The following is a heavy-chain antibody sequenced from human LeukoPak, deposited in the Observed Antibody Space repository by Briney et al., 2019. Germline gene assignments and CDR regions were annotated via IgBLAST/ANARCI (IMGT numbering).Heavy chain of an antibody. V-gene: IGHV3-7*03. CDR2: IKQDGSEK. CDR1: GFTSSSHW. CDR3: ARVKADRFDP. J-gene: IGHJ5*02. Sequence: GGSLRLSCAASGFTSSSHWMSWVRQAPGKGLEWVANIKQDGSEKYYVDSVKGRFTISRDNAKNSLYLQMNSLRAEDTAVYYCARVKADRFDPWGQGTLVTVSS.